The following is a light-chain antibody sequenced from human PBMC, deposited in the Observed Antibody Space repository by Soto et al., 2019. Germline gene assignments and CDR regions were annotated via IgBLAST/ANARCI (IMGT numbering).Light chain of an antibody. J-gene: IGKJ5*01. CDR1: QSISKW. CDR2: AAS. V-gene: IGKV1-5*01. Sequence: DIQMTQSPSSLSASVGDRVTITCRASQSISKWLAWYQQKPGKAPNLLIYAASTLQSGVPSRFSGSGSGTDFTLTISCLQSEDFATYYCQQYYSYPRSITFGQGTRPEIK. CDR3: QQYYSYPRSIT.